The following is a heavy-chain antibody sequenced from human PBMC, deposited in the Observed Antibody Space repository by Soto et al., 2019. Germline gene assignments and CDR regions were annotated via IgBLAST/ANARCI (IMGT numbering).Heavy chain of an antibody. V-gene: IGHV1-8*01. CDR1: GYSFTSYD. J-gene: IGHJ3*02. CDR3: ARGGYYAGDAYDI. CDR2: MNPNSGNT. D-gene: IGHD3-22*01. Sequence: QVQLVQSGAEVKKPGASVKVSCKASGYSFTSYDINWVRQASGQGLEWMGWMNPNSGNTGYAQKFQGRVSMTRNASISTAYMHLSRLRSEDTAVYYCARGGYYAGDAYDICGQGTMVTVSS.